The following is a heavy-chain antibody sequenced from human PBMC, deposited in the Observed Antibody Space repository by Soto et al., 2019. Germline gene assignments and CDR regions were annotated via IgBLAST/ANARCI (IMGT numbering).Heavy chain of an antibody. CDR2: INHSVST. Sequence: SEPLSLTCAVYGGSFSGFYCIWISKTPAKGLEWIGEINHSVSTNYNPSLKSRFTISVDTSKNQCSLKLSSVSAADTAVYPFARGACASSGSSRLYYWGQGTLVTVSS. V-gene: IGHV4-34*01. J-gene: IGHJ4*02. CDR3: ARGACASSGSSRLYY. CDR1: GGSFSGFY. D-gene: IGHD2-15*01.